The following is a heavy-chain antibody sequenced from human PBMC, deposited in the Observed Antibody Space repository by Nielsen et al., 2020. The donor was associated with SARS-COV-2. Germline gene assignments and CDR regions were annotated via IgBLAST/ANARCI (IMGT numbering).Heavy chain of an antibody. J-gene: IGHJ4*02. CDR3: RVVPAATTIDYDY. V-gene: IGHV4-34*01. D-gene: IGHD2-2*01. CDR1: GGSFSGYY. CDR2: INHSGST. Sequence: SETLSLTCAVYGGSFSGYYWSWIRQPPGKGLEWIGEINHSGSTNYNPSLKSRVTISVDTSKNQFSLKLSFVTAADTAVYYCRVVPAATTIDYDYWGQGTLVTVSS.